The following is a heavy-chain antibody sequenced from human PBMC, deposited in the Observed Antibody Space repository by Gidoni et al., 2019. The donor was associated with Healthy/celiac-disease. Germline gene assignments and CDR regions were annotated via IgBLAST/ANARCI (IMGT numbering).Heavy chain of an antibody. CDR1: GFTFSSYG. V-gene: IGHV3-30*18. CDR3: AKTRAYYYYMDV. CDR2: ISYDGSNK. J-gene: IGHJ6*03. Sequence: QVQLVESGGGVVQPGGSLRLPCAASGFTFSSYGMHWVRQAPGKGLEWVAVISYDGSNKYYADSVKGRFTISRDNSKNTLYLQMNSLRAEDTAVYYCAKTRAYYYYMDVWGKGTTVTVSS.